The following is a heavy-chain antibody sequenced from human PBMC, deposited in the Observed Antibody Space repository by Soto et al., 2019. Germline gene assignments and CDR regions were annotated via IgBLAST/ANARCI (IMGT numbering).Heavy chain of an antibody. D-gene: IGHD6-13*01. J-gene: IGHJ4*02. Sequence: GGSLRLSCAVSGFTFSSYEMNWVRQAPGKGLEWVSYIDSSGRAIYYADSVKGRFTISRDNAKNSLYLQMNSLRVDDTAIYYCARDLGIVAAGAWVRSFDYWGQGTPVTV. CDR1: GFTFSSYE. V-gene: IGHV3-48*03. CDR3: ARDLGIVAAGAWVRSFDY. CDR2: IDSSGRAI.